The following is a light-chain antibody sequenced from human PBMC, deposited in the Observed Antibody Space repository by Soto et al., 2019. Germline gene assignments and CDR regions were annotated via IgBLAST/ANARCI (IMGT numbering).Light chain of an antibody. CDR1: SSNIGAGYD. Sequence: QSVLTQPPSVSGAPGQRVTISCTGSSSNIGAGYDVHWYQQLPGTAPKLLIYGNSNRPSGVPDRFSGSKSGTSASLAITGLQAKDEADYFCQSFDTSLSAYVFGTGTKVPVL. CDR3: QSFDTSLSAYV. J-gene: IGLJ1*01. CDR2: GNS. V-gene: IGLV1-40*01.